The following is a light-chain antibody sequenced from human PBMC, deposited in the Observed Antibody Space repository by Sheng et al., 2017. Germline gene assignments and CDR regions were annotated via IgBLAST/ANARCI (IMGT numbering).Light chain of an antibody. Sequence: DIQMTQSPSSLSASVGDRVTITCRASQDITNYVAWYQQKPGKVPELLIYAASTLRSGVPSRFSGSGSGTDFALSISSLQPEDVATYYCQKYNSAPLTFGGGTKVEIK. V-gene: IGKV1-27*01. CDR2: AAS. CDR1: QDITNY. CDR3: QKYNSAPLT. J-gene: IGKJ4*01.